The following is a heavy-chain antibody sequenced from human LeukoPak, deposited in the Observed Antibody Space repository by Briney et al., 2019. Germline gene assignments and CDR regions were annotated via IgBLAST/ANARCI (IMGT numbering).Heavy chain of an antibody. J-gene: IGHJ4*02. V-gene: IGHV1-69*02. D-gene: IGHD4-11*01. CDR1: GGTFSSYT. CDR2: IIPIRGIA. Sequence: ASVKVSCKASGGTFSSYTISWVRQAPGQGLEWMGRIIPIRGIANYAQKFQGRVTITADKSTSTAYMELSSLRSEDTGVYYCARAYDYSNAYDYWGQGTLVTVSS. CDR3: ARAYDYSNAYDY.